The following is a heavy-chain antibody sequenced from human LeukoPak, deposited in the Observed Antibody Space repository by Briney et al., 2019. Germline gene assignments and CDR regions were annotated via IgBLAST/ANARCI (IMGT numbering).Heavy chain of an antibody. CDR1: GYTFTSYD. Sequence: ASVKGSCKASGYTFTSYDINWVRQATGQGLEWMGWMNPNSGNTGYAQKFQGRVTITRNTSISTAYMELSSLRSEDTAVYYCARGRTAAGNLDYYYYMDVWGKGTTVTVSS. V-gene: IGHV1-8*03. J-gene: IGHJ6*03. CDR3: ARGRTAAGNLDYYYYMDV. CDR2: MNPNSGNT. D-gene: IGHD6-13*01.